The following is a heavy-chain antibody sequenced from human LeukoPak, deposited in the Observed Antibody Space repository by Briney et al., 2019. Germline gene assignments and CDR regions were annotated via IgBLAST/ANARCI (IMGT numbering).Heavy chain of an antibody. Sequence: SETLSLACTVSGGSISSYNWSWIRQPPGKGLEWIGYINYSGSTNYNPSLKSRVTISVDTSQNQFSLKLSSVTAADTAVYYCARRLGGWFDPWGQGTLVTVSS. V-gene: IGHV4-59*08. CDR2: INYSGST. D-gene: IGHD3-16*01. CDR3: ARRLGGWFDP. CDR1: GGSISSYN. J-gene: IGHJ5*02.